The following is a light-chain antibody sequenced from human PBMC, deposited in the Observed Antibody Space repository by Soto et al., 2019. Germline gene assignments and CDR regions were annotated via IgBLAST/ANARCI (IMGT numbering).Light chain of an antibody. CDR1: SSDVGGYNY. J-gene: IGLJ2*01. CDR3: SSQAVSSTLV. CDR2: DVS. V-gene: IGLV2-14*01. Sequence: QSALTQPASVSGSPGQSITISCTGTSSDVGGYNYVSWYQQHPGKAPKLMIYDVSNRPSGVSNRFSGSKSGNTASPTISGLQAEDEAHYYCSSQAVSSTLVFGGGTKLTVL.